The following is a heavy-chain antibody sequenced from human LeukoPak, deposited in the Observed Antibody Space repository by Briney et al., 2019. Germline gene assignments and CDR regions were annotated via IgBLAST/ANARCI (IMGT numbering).Heavy chain of an antibody. J-gene: IGHJ4*02. CDR3: ARDYNYASDY. Sequence: GGSLRISCAASGFTFSSYNMNWVRQAPGKGLEWISYISPNSDSIYYAGSVKGRFTISRDNAKNSLYLQVNSLRDEDTAVYYCARDYNYASDYWGQGTLVTVSS. CDR1: GFTFSSYN. CDR2: ISPNSDSI. V-gene: IGHV3-48*02. D-gene: IGHD3-10*01.